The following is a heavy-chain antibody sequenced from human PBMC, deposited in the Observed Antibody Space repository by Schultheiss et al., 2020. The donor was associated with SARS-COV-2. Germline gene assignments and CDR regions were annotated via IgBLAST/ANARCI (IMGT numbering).Heavy chain of an antibody. Sequence: ASVKVSCKASGYTFTGYYMHWVRQAPGQGLEWMGWINPNSGGTNYAQKFQGRVTMTRDTSISTAYMELSRLRSDDTAVYYCATGLPTTVVTPFDYWGQGTLVTVSS. CDR3: ATGLPTTVVTPFDY. V-gene: IGHV1-2*02. J-gene: IGHJ4*02. CDR2: INPNSGGT. D-gene: IGHD4-23*01. CDR1: GYTFTGYY.